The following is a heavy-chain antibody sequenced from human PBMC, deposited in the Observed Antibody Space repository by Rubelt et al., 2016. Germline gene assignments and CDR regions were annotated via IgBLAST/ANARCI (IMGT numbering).Heavy chain of an antibody. CDR3: ARHSTVTTFPFDP. CDR1: GGSFSGYY. D-gene: IGHD4-11*01. J-gene: IGHJ5*02. Sequence: QVQLQQWGAGLLKPSETLSLTCAVYGGSFSGYYWSWIRQPPGKGLEWIGEINHSGSTNYNPSLKSRVTISVDTSKTQFSRGLSSVTAADTAVYYCARHSTVTTFPFDPWGQGTLVTVSS. CDR2: INHSGST. V-gene: IGHV4-34*01.